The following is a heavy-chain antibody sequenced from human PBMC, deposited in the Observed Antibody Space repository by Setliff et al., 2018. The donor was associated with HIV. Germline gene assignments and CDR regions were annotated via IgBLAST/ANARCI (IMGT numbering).Heavy chain of an antibody. CDR3: ARGHTWNYYGGDYFDY. V-gene: IGHV4-59*02. Sequence: ASETLSLTCTVSGGSVTDYFWNWIRQPPGKGLEWIGCIYSSGNTNYNPSLESRVSISLDTSKNQFSLRLSSVTATDTAVYYCARGHTWNYYGGDYFDYWGQGSLVTVSS. J-gene: IGHJ4*02. CDR1: GGSVTDYF. D-gene: IGHD1-7*01. CDR2: IYSSGNT.